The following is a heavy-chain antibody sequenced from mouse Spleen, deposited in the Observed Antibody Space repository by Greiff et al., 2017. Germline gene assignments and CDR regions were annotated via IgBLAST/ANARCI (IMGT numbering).Heavy chain of an antibody. CDR3: ARGRVYYGSSYGWFAY. D-gene: IGHD1-1*01. Sequence: EVQLVESGGGLVKPGGSLKLSCAASGFTFSSYAMSWVRQTPEKRLEWVASISSGGSTYYPDSVKGRFTISRDNARNILYLQMSSLRSEDTAMYYCARGRVYYGSSYGWFAYWGQGTLVTVSA. CDR1: GFTFSSYA. V-gene: IGHV5-6-5*01. CDR2: ISSGGST. J-gene: IGHJ3*01.